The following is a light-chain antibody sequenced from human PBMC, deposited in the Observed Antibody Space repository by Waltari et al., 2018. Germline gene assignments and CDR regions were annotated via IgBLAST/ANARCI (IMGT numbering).Light chain of an antibody. CDR2: EVS. V-gene: IGLV2-18*02. CDR1: SSYVGSYNR. CDR3: SSYTSSSTFVV. Sequence: QSALTQPPAVSGSPGQSVTISCPGTSSYVGSYNRVSGYQQPPGTAPKLMIYEVSNRPSGVPDRFSGSKSGNTASLTISGLQAEDEADYYCSSYTSSSTFVVFGGGTKLTVL. J-gene: IGLJ2*01.